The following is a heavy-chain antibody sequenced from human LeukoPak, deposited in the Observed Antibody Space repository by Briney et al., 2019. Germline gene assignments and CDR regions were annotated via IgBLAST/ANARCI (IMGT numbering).Heavy chain of an antibody. CDR1: GFTLSSYE. V-gene: IGHV3-48*03. J-gene: IGHJ5*02. CDR2: ISSSGSTI. Sequence: GGSLRLSCAASGFTLSSYEMNWVRQAPGKGLEWVSYISSSGSTIYYADSVKGRFTISRDNAKNSLYLQMNSLRAEDTAVYYCARDAAAVRFDPWGQGTLVTVSS. CDR3: ARDAAAVRFDP. D-gene: IGHD2-15*01.